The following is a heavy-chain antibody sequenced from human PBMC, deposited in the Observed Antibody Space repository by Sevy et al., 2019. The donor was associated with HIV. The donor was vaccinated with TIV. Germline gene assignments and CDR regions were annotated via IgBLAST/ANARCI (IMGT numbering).Heavy chain of an antibody. J-gene: IGHJ3*02. CDR2: IIPIFGTA. V-gene: IGHV1-69*13. CDR1: GGTFSSYA. D-gene: IGHD3-22*01. CDR3: ARAGYYDGSGSDAFDI. Sequence: ASVKVSCKASGGTFSSYAISWVRQAPGQGLEWMGGIIPIFGTANYAQKFQGRVTITADESTSTAYMELSSLRSEDTAVYYCARAGYYDGSGSDAFDIWGQGTMVTVSS.